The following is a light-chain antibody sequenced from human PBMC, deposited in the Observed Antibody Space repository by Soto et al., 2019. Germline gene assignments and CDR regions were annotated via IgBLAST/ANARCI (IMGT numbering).Light chain of an antibody. CDR1: SGSVSPSHH. J-gene: IGLJ3*02. V-gene: IGLV8-61*01. CDR3: VLYMGSGSWV. CDR2: STK. Sequence: QAVVTQETSMSVAPGKTVTLTCGLNSGSVSPSHHPSWYQQTPGQAPRTLIYSTKTRSSGVPDRFSGSILGTNAALTITGAQADDESDYYCVLYMGSGSWVFGGGTKVTVL.